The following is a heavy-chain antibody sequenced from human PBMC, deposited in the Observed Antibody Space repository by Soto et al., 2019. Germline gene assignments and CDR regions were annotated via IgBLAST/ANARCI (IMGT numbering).Heavy chain of an antibody. CDR1: GYSFTSYA. CDR3: ARDQGASITIFGVVRNYYYYGMDV. V-gene: IGHV1-3*01. CDR2: INAGNGNT. Sequence: AASVKVSCTASGYSFTSYAMHWVRQAPGQRLEWMGWINAGNGNTKYSQKFQGRVTITRDTSASTAYMELSSLRSEDTAVYYCARDQGASITIFGVVRNYYYYGMDVWGQGTTVTVSS. J-gene: IGHJ6*02. D-gene: IGHD3-3*01.